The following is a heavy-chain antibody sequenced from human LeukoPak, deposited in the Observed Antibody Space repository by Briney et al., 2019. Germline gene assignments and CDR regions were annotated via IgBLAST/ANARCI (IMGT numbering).Heavy chain of an antibody. V-gene: IGHV4-30-2*01. CDR2: IYHSGST. Sequence: SLTLSLTCAVSGGCIRRGGYFGSWIRQPPEKSLEWIGYIYHSGSTYYNPSLKSRVTISVNRSKNQFSLKLSSVTAADTAVYYCASLRSIANWFDPWGQGTLVTVSS. CDR3: ASLRSIANWFDP. CDR1: GGCIRRGGYF. J-gene: IGHJ5*02. D-gene: IGHD3-22*01.